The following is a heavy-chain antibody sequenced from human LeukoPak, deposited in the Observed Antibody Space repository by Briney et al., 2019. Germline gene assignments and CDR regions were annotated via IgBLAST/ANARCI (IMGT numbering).Heavy chain of an antibody. CDR1: GYIFTDYY. CDR2: INPNSGGT. D-gene: IGHD7-27*01. Sequence: ASVKVSCKASGYIFTDYYMHWVRQAPGQELGWMGRINPNSGGTNYAQKFQGRVTMTRDTSISTAYMELSSLRSEDTAVYYCARDLSLGMGLDYWGQGALVTVSS. CDR3: ARDLSLGMGLDY. V-gene: IGHV1/OR15-1*04. J-gene: IGHJ4*02.